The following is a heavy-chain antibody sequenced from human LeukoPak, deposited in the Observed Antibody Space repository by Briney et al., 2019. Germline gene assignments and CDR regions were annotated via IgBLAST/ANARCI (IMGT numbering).Heavy chain of an antibody. J-gene: IGHJ4*02. CDR3: ARDKESIAARPRYFDY. CDR2: IYHSGST. Sequence: PSETLSLTCTVSGYSISSGYYWGWIRQPPGKGLEWIGSIYHSGSTYYNPSLKSRVTISVDTSKNQFSLKLSSVTAADTAVYYCARDKESIAARPRYFDYWGQGTLVTVSS. V-gene: IGHV4-38-2*02. D-gene: IGHD6-6*01. CDR1: GYSISSGYY.